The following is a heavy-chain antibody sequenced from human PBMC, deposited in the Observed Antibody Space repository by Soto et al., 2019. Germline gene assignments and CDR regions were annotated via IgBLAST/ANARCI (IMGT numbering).Heavy chain of an antibody. CDR1: GFTFSNYE. CDR2: IDTSGDAM. J-gene: IGHJ4*02. D-gene: IGHD2-21*01. V-gene: IGHV3-48*03. Sequence: GGSLRLSCAVSGFTFSNYEWNWVRQAPGKGLEWISYIDTSGDAMFYADSVKGRFAVSRDNTMNSLYLQMNSLRAEDTAAYYCARESIGCGGDCLDYWGQGTLVTVSS. CDR3: ARESIGCGGDCLDY.